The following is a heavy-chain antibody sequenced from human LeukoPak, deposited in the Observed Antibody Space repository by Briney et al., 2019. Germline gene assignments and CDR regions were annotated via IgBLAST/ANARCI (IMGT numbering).Heavy chain of an antibody. V-gene: IGHV3-20*04. CDR2: FSWNGVST. J-gene: IGHJ4*02. CDR1: GFTFDDYG. Sequence: RPGGSLRLSCAASGFTFDDYGMSWVRHAPGKGLEWVSGFSWNGVSTDYADSVKGRFTISRDNAKNSLYLQMNSLRVEDTALYYCARREATSRGHEYWGQGTLVTVSS. CDR3: ARREATSRGHEY. D-gene: IGHD1-26*01.